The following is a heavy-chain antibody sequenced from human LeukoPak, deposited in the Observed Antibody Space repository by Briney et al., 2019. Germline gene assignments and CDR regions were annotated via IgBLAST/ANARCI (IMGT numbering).Heavy chain of an antibody. CDR2: INPSGGGT. CDR1: GYTFTGSY. Sequence: GASVKVSCKASGYTFTGSYMHWVRQAPGQGLEWMGIINPSGGGTRYAQKFQGRVTMTRDTSTSTFYMELSSLRSEDTAVYYCARQTVNRFDPWGQGTLVTVSS. V-gene: IGHV1-46*01. CDR3: ARQTVNRFDP. J-gene: IGHJ5*02.